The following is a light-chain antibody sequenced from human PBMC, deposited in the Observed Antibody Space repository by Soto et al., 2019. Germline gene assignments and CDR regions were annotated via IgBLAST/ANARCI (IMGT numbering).Light chain of an antibody. Sequence: IHVTQYHSSLSASVGDRVTITCRASQSISSYLNWYQQKPGKAPKLLIYAASSLQSGVPSRFSGSGSGTDFTLTISSLQPEDFATYYCEQSECPPRRFGQGTIVAIK. CDR3: EQSECPPRR. V-gene: IGKV1-39*01. CDR1: QSISSY. CDR2: AAS. J-gene: IGKJ1*01.